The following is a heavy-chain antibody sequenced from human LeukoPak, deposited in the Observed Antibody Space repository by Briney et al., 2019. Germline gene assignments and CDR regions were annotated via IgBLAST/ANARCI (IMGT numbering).Heavy chain of an antibody. CDR2: IWYDGSNK. V-gene: IGHV3-33*01. J-gene: IGHJ4*02. CDR1: GFTFSSYG. D-gene: IGHD6-19*01. Sequence: PGGSLRLSCAASGFTFSSYGMHWVRQAPGKGLEWVAVIWYDGSNKYYADSVKGRFTISRDNSKNTLYLQMNSLRAEDTAVYYCGRDTAVAHLYAYWGQGALVTVSS. CDR3: GRDTAVAHLYAY.